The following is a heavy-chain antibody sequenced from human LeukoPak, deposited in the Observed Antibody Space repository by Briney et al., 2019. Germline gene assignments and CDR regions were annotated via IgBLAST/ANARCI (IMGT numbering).Heavy chain of an antibody. CDR2: ISSTSIYT. D-gene: IGHD3-22*01. J-gene: IGHJ3*02. V-gene: IGHV3-11*06. CDR1: GFTFSDHY. Sequence: PGGSLRLSCAASGFTFSDHYLNWLRQAPGKGLEWVSYISSTSIYTYYADSVKGRFTISRDNAKNSLYLQMNSLRAEDTAVYYCARGTYRGEKYYDTTGGPFDIWGQGTMVTVSS. CDR3: ARGTYRGEKYYDTTGGPFDI.